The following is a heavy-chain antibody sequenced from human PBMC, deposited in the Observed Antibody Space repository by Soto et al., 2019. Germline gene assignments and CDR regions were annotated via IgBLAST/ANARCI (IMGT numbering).Heavy chain of an antibody. CDR3: ARHKRGWLRYYYYYYGMDV. CDR2: MNPNSGNT. J-gene: IGHJ6*02. V-gene: IGHV1-8*01. Sequence: ASVKVSCKASGYTFTSYDINWVRQATGQGLEWMGWMNPNSGNTGYAQKFQGRVTMTRNTSISTAYMELSSLRSEDTAVYYCARHKRGWLRYYYYYYGMDVWGQGTTVTVSS. D-gene: IGHD5-12*01. CDR1: GYTFTSYD.